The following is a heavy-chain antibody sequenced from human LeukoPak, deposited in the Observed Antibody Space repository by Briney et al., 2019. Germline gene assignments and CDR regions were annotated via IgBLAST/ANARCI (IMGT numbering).Heavy chain of an antibody. V-gene: IGHV3-66*04. D-gene: IGHD4-23*01. CDR3: ARLVTGTTVINSGWFDP. Sequence: PGGSLRLSCVGSGFTFSSYAMSWVRQAPGKGLEWASVIYSGGNTYHADSVKGRFSISRDNSKNTVYLQMNGLRVEDTAVYYCARLVTGTTVINSGWFDPWGRGTLVTVSS. CDR1: GFTFSSYA. CDR2: IYSGGNT. J-gene: IGHJ5*02.